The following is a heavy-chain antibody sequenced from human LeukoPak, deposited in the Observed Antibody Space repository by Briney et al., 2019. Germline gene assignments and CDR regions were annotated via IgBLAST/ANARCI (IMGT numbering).Heavy chain of an antibody. CDR3: AKDRWGGYSYALALDY. J-gene: IGHJ4*02. D-gene: IGHD5-18*01. V-gene: IGHV3-30*18. Sequence: GKSLRLSCAASGFTFSSYGMHWVHQAPGKGLEWVAVIGHDGNNRYTDSVKGRFTISRDNSKNTVYLQMNSLRAEDTAVYYCAKDRWGGYSYALALDYWGQGTLVTVSS. CDR1: GFTFSSYG. CDR2: IGHDGNNR.